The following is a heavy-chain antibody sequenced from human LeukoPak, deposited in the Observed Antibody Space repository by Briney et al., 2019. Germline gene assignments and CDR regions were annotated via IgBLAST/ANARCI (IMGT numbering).Heavy chain of an antibody. V-gene: IGHV2-5*02. CDR3: AHIWSESRPDY. Sequence: SGPTLVKPTQTLTLTCTFSGFSLNTSAVGVGWIRQPPGKALEWLALIYWDDDKRYSPSLKSRLTITKDTSKNQVVLTMTNMDPVDTATYYRAHIWSESRPDYWGQGTLVTVSS. CDR1: GFSLNTSAVG. D-gene: IGHD2-8*02. J-gene: IGHJ4*02. CDR2: IYWDDDK.